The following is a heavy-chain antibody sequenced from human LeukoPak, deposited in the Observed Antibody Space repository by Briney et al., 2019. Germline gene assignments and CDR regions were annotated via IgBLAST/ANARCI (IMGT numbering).Heavy chain of an antibody. J-gene: IGHJ4*02. CDR2: ISWNGGTT. CDR3: ARGSSKTDY. V-gene: IGHV3-20*04. Sequence: GGSLRLSCAASGFTFDDYGMSWVRQAPGKGLEWVSGISWNGGTTGFADSVRGRFTISRDNAKNSLYLQMNSLRAEDTALYYCARGSSKTDYWGQGTLVTVSS. CDR1: GFTFDDYG.